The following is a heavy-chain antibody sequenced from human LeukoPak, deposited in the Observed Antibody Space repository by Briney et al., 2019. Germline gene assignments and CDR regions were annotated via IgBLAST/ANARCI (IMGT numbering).Heavy chain of an antibody. CDR3: ARVQTHYYYYYYMDV. V-gene: IGHV1-24*01. J-gene: IGHJ6*03. CDR1: GYTLTELS. CDR2: FDPEDGET. Sequence: GASVKVSCKVSGYTLTELSMHWVRQAPGKGLEWMGGFDPEDGETIYAQKFQGRVTITRNTSISTAYMELSSLRSEDTAVYYCARVQTHYYYYYYMDVWGKGTTVTVSS.